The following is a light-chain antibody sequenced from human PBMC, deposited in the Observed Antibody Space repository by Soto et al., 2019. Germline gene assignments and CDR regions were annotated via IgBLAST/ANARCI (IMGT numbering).Light chain of an antibody. CDR1: SSNLGSNT. CDR2: SIN. CDR3: ASCDDSLNGHV. Sequence: QSVLTQPPSASGTPGQRVTISCSGGSSNLGSNTVNWYQQLPGTAPKLLIYSINQRPSGVPDRFSGSKSGTSASLAMSGLLPEDEADYYCASCDDSLNGHVFGTGTKVTVL. J-gene: IGLJ1*01. V-gene: IGLV1-44*01.